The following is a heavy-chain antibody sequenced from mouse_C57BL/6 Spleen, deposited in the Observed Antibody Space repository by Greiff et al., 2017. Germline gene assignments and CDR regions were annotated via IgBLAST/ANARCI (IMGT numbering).Heavy chain of an antibody. Sequence: VQLQQSGPELVKPGASVKISCKASGYSFTGYYMTWVKQSPEKSLEWIGEINPSTGGTTYNQKFKAKATLTVDKSSSTAYMQLKSLTSEDSAVYYCARDYGNSSWFAYWGQGTLVTVSA. CDR3: ARDYGNSSWFAY. CDR2: INPSTGGT. V-gene: IGHV1-42*01. D-gene: IGHD2-1*01. CDR1: GYSFTGYY. J-gene: IGHJ3*01.